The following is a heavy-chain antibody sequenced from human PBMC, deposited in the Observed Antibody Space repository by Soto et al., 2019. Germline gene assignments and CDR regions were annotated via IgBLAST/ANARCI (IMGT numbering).Heavy chain of an antibody. CDR2: IYPGDSDT. J-gene: IGHJ5*02. CDR3: ARHPVLGSSAPVDNWFDP. CDR1: GYSFTSYW. V-gene: IGHV5-51*01. Sequence: GESLRISSKGSGYSFTSYWIGWVRQMPGKGLEWMGIIYPGDSDTRYSPSFQGQVTISADTSISTAYLQRSSLKASDTAMYYCARHPVLGSSAPVDNWFDPWGQGTLVTISS. D-gene: IGHD6-6*01.